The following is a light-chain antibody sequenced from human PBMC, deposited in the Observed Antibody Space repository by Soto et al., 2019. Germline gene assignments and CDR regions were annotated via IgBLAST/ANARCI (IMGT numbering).Light chain of an antibody. J-gene: IGKJ3*01. CDR1: QSVSSSY. CDR2: GAS. CDR3: QQYGSSPFT. Sequence: EIVLSQSPGTLSLSPGESATLSCRASQSVSSSYFAWYQQKPGQAPRLLIYGASSRATGIPDRFSGSGSGTDFTLTISRLEPEDFALYYFQQYGSSPFTFGPGTKVDIK. V-gene: IGKV3-20*01.